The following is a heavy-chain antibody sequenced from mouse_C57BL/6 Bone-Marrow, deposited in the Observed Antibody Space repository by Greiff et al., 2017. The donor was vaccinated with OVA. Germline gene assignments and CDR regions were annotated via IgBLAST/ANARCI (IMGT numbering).Heavy chain of an antibody. J-gene: IGHJ2*01. Sequence: QVQLKQPGAELVKPGASVKLSCKASGYTFTSYWMQWVKQRPGQGLEWIGEIDPSDSYTNYNQKFKGKATLTVDTSSSTAYMQLSSLTSEDSAVYYCARCPYYYGSSPLDYWGQGTTLTVSS. CDR1: GYTFTSYW. D-gene: IGHD1-1*01. CDR2: IDPSDSYT. V-gene: IGHV1-50*01. CDR3: ARCPYYYGSSPLDY.